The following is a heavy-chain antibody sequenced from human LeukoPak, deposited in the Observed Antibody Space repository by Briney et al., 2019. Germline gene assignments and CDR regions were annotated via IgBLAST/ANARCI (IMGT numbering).Heavy chain of an antibody. Sequence: SETLSLTCTVSGGSISDYYWSWIRQPAGKGLEWIGRIYTSGSSNYNPSLKSRVTISVDTSKNQFSLKLSSVTAADTAVYYCARGFYNYYDSSGHQYWYFDLWGRGTLVTVSS. D-gene: IGHD3-22*01. J-gene: IGHJ2*01. CDR3: ARGFYNYYDSSGHQYWYFDL. V-gene: IGHV4-4*07. CDR2: IYTSGSS. CDR1: GGSISDYY.